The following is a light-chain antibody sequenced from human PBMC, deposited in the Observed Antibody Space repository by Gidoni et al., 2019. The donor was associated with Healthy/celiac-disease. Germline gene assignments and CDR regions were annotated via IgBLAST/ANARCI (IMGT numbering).Light chain of an antibody. CDR2: RNN. CDR1: SSNIGSNY. J-gene: IGLJ2*01. CDR3: AAWDDSLSGVV. V-gene: IGLV1-47*01. Sequence: QSVLTQPPSASGTPGQRVTSSCSGSSSNIGSNYVYWYQQLPGTAPKLLIYRNNPRPAGVPDRFSGSKSGTSASLASSGLRSEDEADYYCAAWDDSLSGVVFGGGTKLTVL.